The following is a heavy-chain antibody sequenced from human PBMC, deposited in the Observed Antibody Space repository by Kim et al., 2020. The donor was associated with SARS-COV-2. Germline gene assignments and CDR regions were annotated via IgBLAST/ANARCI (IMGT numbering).Heavy chain of an antibody. CDR3: AKDRYSSGWYKPIDY. V-gene: IGHV3-23*01. CDR2: ISGSGGST. J-gene: IGHJ4*02. CDR1: GFTFSSYA. D-gene: IGHD6-19*01. Sequence: GGSLRLSCAASGFTFSSYAMSWVRQAPGKGLEWVSAISGSGGSTYYADSVKGRFTISRDNSKNTLYLQMNSLRAEDTAVYYSAKDRYSSGWYKPIDYWGQGTLVTVSS.